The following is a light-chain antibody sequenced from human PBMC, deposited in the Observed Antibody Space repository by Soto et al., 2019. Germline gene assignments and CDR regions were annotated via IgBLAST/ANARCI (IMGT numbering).Light chain of an antibody. CDR3: QQYGSSPT. V-gene: IGKV3-20*01. Sequence: EIVLTQSPGTLSFSPGERATLSCRASQSVSSSYLAWYQQKPGQAPRLLIYGASSRATGIPDRFSGSGSGTDFTLTISRLEPEDFAVYYCQQYGSSPTFGHGTKVEIK. CDR2: GAS. CDR1: QSVSSSY. J-gene: IGKJ1*01.